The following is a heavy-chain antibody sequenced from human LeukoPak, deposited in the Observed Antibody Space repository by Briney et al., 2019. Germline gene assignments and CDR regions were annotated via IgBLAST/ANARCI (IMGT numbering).Heavy chain of an antibody. Sequence: GGSLRLSCAASGFTVSSNYMSWVRQAPGKGLEWVSSISSSSSHIYYADSVEGRFTISRDNAKNSLYLQMNSLRAEDTAVYYCARDGVYGGNSMGAFDIWGQGTMVTVSS. CDR3: ARDGVYGGNSMGAFDI. D-gene: IGHD4-23*01. V-gene: IGHV3-21*01. CDR1: GFTVSSNY. J-gene: IGHJ3*02. CDR2: ISSSSSHI.